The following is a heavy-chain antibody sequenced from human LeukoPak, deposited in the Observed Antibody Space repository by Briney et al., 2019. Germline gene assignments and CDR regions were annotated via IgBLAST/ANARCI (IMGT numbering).Heavy chain of an antibody. CDR3: ARKPDYYDSSGYYDY. CDR1: GFTFSSYG. CDR2: ISGSGGST. J-gene: IGHJ4*02. Sequence: GGSLRPSCAASGFTFSSYGMSWVRQAPGKGLEWVSAISGSGGSTYYADSVKGRFTISRDNAKNSLYLQMNSLRAEDTAVYYCARKPDYYDSSGYYDYWGQGTLVTVSS. V-gene: IGHV3-23*01. D-gene: IGHD3-22*01.